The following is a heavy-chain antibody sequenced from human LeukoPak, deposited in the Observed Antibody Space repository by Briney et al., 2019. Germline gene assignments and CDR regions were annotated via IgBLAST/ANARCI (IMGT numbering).Heavy chain of an antibody. J-gene: IGHJ4*02. D-gene: IGHD1-1*01. Sequence: PSETLSLTCTVSGYSINSGHYWGWIRQPPGKGLEWIGSIYEGETTYYNPSLKTRLTISVDTSKNQFSLKLSSVTAADTAVYYCASNWSDFDYWGQGILVTVSS. V-gene: IGHV4-38-2*02. CDR1: GYSINSGHY. CDR3: ASNWSDFDY. CDR2: IYEGETT.